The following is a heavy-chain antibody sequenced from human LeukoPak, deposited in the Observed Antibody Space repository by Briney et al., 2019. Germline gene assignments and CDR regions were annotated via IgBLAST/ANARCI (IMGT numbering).Heavy chain of an antibody. CDR2: INPNSGGT. CDR1: GYTFTGYY. CDR3: ARSGYDLYWFDP. J-gene: IGHJ5*02. V-gene: IGHV1-2*04. D-gene: IGHD5-12*01. Sequence: ASVKDSCKASGYTFTGYYMHWVRQAPGQGLEWMGWINPNSGGTNYAQKFQGWVTMTRDTSISTAYMELSRLRSDDTAVYYCARSGYDLYWFDPWGQGTLVTVSS.